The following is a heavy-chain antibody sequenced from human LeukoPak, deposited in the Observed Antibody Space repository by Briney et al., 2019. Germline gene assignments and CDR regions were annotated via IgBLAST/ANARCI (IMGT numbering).Heavy chain of an antibody. CDR1: GFTFSSHA. CDR3: AKDDGFY. Sequence: GGSLRLSCAASGFTFSSHAMSWVRQAPGKGLEWVSAISGSGGRAYYADSVKGRFTISRDSSKDTLYLQMNSLRAEDTAVYYCAKDDGFYWGQGTLVTVSS. J-gene: IGHJ4*02. V-gene: IGHV3-23*01. D-gene: IGHD3-10*01. CDR2: ISGSGGRA.